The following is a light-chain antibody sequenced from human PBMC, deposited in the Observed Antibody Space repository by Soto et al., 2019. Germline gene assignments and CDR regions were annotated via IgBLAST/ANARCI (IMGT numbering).Light chain of an antibody. V-gene: IGKV3-20*01. CDR2: GAS. Sequence: EIVLTQSPGTLSLSPGERATLSCRASQSVSSTYLGWYQQKPGQAPRLLMSGASNMATGIPDRFSGSGSGTDFTLTTSRLAPEDFAVYYCQQFGTIPFTFGPGTKVDV. J-gene: IGKJ3*01. CDR1: QSVSSTY. CDR3: QQFGTIPFT.